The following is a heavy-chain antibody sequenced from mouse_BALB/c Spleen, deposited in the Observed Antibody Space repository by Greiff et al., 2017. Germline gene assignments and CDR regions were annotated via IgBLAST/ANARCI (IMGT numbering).Heavy chain of an antibody. Sequence: VQLQQSGPELVKPGASVKISCKASGYSFTGYFMNWVMQSHGKSLEWIGRINPYNGDTFYNQKFKGKATLTVDKSSSTAHMELRSLASEDSAVYYCAIYYDYDYAMDYWGQGTSVTVSS. CDR1: GYSFTGYF. D-gene: IGHD2-4*01. V-gene: IGHV1-20*02. CDR3: AIYYDYDYAMDY. CDR2: INPYNGDT. J-gene: IGHJ4*01.